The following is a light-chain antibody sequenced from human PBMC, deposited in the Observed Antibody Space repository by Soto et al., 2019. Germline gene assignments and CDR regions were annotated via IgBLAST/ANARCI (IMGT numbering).Light chain of an antibody. CDR2: GAS. CDR3: QHYNNWPPTWT. Sequence: EIGMTQSPATLSVSPGERATLSCRASQSISSNLAWHQQQPGQAPRVLIYGASTRATGVPARFSGSGSGTEFTLTISSLQSEDFAVYFCQHYNNWPPTWTFGRGTKVDIK. J-gene: IGKJ1*01. CDR1: QSISSN. V-gene: IGKV3-15*01.